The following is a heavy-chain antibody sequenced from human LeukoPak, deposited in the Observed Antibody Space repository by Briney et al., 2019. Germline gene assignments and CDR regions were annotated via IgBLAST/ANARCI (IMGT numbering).Heavy chain of an antibody. CDR1: GFTFRHYT. V-gene: IGHV3-23*01. Sequence: GGSLRLSCAASGFTFRHYTMHWVRQAPGKGLEWVSGFDGNGPNTYYADSVKGRWTISRDNSRNTLYLEMNSLRPEDTAIYYCAKPRTTGLGWAQFDYWGQGSLVTVSS. D-gene: IGHD2-8*02. CDR3: AKPRTTGLGWAQFDY. CDR2: FDGNGPNT. J-gene: IGHJ4*02.